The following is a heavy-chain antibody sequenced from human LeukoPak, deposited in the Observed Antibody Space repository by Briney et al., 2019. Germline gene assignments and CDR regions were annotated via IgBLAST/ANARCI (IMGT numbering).Heavy chain of an antibody. CDR2: ISSSSSYI. J-gene: IGHJ4*02. Sequence: GGSLRLSCTASGFTFSRYSMNWVRQAPGKGLEWVSSISSSSSYIYYADSVKGRFTISRDNAKNSLYLQMNSLRAEDTAVYYCARDQTRYGSGRPLDYWGQGTLVTVSS. V-gene: IGHV3-21*01. CDR3: ARDQTRYGSGRPLDY. CDR1: GFTFSRYS. D-gene: IGHD3-10*01.